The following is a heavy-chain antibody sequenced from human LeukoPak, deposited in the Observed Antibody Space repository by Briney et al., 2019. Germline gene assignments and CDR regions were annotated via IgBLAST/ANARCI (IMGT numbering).Heavy chain of an antibody. J-gene: IGHJ6*03. CDR3: ARGLELLSNYYYHYMDV. CDR1: GGSFSGYY. CDR2: INHSGST. D-gene: IGHD1-7*01. Sequence: PSETLSLTCAVYGGSFSGYYWSWIRQPPGKGLEWIGEINHSGSTNYNPSLKSRVTMSVDTSKNQFSLKLSSVTAADTAVYYCARGLELLSNYYYHYMDVWGKGTTVTVSS. V-gene: IGHV4-34*01.